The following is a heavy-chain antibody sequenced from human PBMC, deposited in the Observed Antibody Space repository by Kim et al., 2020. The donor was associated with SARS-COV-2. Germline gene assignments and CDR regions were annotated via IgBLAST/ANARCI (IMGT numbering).Heavy chain of an antibody. D-gene: IGHD3-10*01. J-gene: IGHJ6*02. Sequence: QKLQGRVTMTTETSTSTAYMGLRSLRSDDTAVYYCARHFKGVGGGDMDVWGQGTTVTVSS. CDR3: ARHFKGVGGGDMDV. V-gene: IGHV1-18*01.